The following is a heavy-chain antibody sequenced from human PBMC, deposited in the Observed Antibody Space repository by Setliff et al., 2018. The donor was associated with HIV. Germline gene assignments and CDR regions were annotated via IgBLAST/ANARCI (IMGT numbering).Heavy chain of an antibody. CDR2: ISYDGNNK. V-gene: IGHV3-30*04. Sequence: GGSLRLSCAASGFTFNSYAMHWVRQAPGKGLQWVSVISYDGNNKKYADSVEGRFSISRDNAKNSLFLQMTSLRAEDTAVYYCATHSRSWLPSAEYFHHWGQGTQVTVSS. CDR1: GFTFNSYA. CDR3: ATHSRSWLPSAEYFHH. J-gene: IGHJ1*01. D-gene: IGHD6-13*01.